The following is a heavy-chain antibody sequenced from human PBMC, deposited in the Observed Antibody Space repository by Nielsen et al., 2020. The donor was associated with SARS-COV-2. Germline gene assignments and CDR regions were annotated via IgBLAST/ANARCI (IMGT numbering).Heavy chain of an antibody. CDR1: TFTFSSFA. CDR2: ISYDGYNK. Sequence: GESLKISCAASTFTFSSFAIHWVRQAPGKGLEWVAVISYDGYNKYYADSVKGRFTISRDNSKNTLYLQMSSLRAEDTAVYYCARAPLNYYGSGRLDPWGQGTLVTVSS. CDR3: ARAPLNYYGSGRLDP. D-gene: IGHD3-10*01. V-gene: IGHV3-30*04. J-gene: IGHJ5*02.